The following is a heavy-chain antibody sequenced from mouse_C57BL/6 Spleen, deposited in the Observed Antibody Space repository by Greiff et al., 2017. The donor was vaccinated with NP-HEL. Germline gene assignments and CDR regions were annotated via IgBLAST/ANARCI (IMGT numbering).Heavy chain of an antibody. J-gene: IGHJ4*01. CDR1: GYAFTNYL. CDR3: ARQSGNSAMDY. D-gene: IGHD1-3*01. Sequence: VKLMESGAELVRPGTSVKVSCKASGYAFTNYLIEWVKQRPGQGLEWIGVINPGSGGTNYNEKFKGKATLTADKSSSTAYMQLSSLTSEDSAVYFCARQSGNSAMDYWGQGTSVTVSS. V-gene: IGHV1-54*01. CDR2: INPGSGGT.